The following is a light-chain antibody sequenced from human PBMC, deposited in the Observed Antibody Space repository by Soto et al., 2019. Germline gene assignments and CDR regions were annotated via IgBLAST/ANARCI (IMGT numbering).Light chain of an antibody. CDR3: QQRSNWPLT. CDR2: DAS. V-gene: IGKV3-11*01. CDR1: QSVSSY. J-gene: IGKJ4*01. Sequence: EIVLTQSPCILSLSPGERATLSCRASQSVSSYLAWYQQKPGQAPRLLIYDASNRATGIPARFSGSGSGTDFTLTISSLEPADFAVYYCQQRSNWPLTFGGGTKVDIK.